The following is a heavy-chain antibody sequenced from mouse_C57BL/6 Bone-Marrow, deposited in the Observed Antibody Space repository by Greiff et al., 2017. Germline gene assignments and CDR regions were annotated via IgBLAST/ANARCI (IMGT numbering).Heavy chain of an antibody. CDR3: VIARLLGYY. D-gene: IGHD1-1*01. V-gene: IGHV10-3*01. J-gene: IGHJ4*01. CDR1: GFTFNTYA. Sequence: VQLQQSGGGLVQPKGSLKLSCAASGFTFNTYAMHWVRQAPGKGLEWVARIRSKISNYATYYDDSVKDRFTISRDDSQSMLYLQMNNLKTEDTAMYYCVIARLLGYYWGQGTSVTVSS. CDR2: IRSKISNYAT.